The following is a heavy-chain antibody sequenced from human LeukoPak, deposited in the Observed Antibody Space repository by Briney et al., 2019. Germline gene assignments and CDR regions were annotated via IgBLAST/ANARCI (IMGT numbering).Heavy chain of an antibody. Sequence: SVKVSCKASGGTFSSYAISWVRQAPGQGLEWMGRIIPILGIANYAQKFQGRVTITADKSTSTAYMELSSLRSEDTAVYYCARDLRSDSSGVDYWGQGTLVTVSS. CDR1: GGTFSSYA. J-gene: IGHJ4*02. CDR2: IIPILGIA. CDR3: ARDLRSDSSGVDY. D-gene: IGHD3-22*01. V-gene: IGHV1-69*04.